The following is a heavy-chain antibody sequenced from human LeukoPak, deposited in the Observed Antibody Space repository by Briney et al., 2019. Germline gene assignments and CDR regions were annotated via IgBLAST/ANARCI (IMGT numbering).Heavy chain of an antibody. CDR2: IWYDGSNK. V-gene: IGHV3-33*01. Sequence: GRSLRLSCAASGFTFSSYGMHWVRQAPGKGLEWVAVIWYDGSNKYYADSVKGRFTISRDNAKNSLHLQMNSLRAEDTAVYYCARGRGYSSSADFDYWGQGTLVTVSS. J-gene: IGHJ4*02. D-gene: IGHD6-6*01. CDR3: ARGRGYSSSADFDY. CDR1: GFTFSSYG.